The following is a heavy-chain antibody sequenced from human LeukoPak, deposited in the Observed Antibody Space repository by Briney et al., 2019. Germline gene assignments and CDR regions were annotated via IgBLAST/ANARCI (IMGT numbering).Heavy chain of an antibody. CDR2: INPSGGST. CDR3: ARGQLHYDFWSYGMDV. CDR1: GYTFTSYY. J-gene: IGHJ6*02. Sequence: ASVKVSCKASGYTFTSYYMHWVRQAPGQGLEWMGIINPSGGSTSYAQKFQGRVTMTRDTSTSTVYMELSSQRSEDTAVYYCARGQLHYDFWSYGMDVWGQGTTVTVSS. D-gene: IGHD3-3*01. V-gene: IGHV1-46*01.